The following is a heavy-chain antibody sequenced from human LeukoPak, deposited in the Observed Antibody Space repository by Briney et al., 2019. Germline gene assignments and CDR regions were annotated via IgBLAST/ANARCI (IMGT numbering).Heavy chain of an antibody. CDR1: GYTFTDYY. CDR2: INPNSGGT. D-gene: IGHD4-17*01. V-gene: IGHV1-2*02. J-gene: IGHJ4*02. Sequence: ASAEASCKASGYTFTDYYIHWVRQAPGQGLEWMGWINPNSGGTNYAQKFQGRVTMTRDTSISTAYMEVSRLRSDDTAVYYCARVSPTVTTFDYWGQGTLVTVSP. CDR3: ARVSPTVTTFDY.